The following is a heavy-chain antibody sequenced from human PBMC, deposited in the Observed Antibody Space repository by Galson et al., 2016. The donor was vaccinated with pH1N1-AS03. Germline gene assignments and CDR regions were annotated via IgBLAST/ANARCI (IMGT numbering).Heavy chain of an antibody. J-gene: IGHJ5*02. CDR1: GFTFSSYG. V-gene: IGHV3-30*02. Sequence: SLRLSCAASGFTFSSYGMHWVRQAPGKGLEWLTFVRHDGNNQYYADSVKGRFTVSRDNSKNTLSLQMDSLRPEDTAIYYCAQDRVNGIDETTRWFAPWGQGVRVTVSS. CDR3: AQDRVNGIDETTRWFAP. D-gene: IGHD1-7*01. CDR2: VRHDGNNQ.